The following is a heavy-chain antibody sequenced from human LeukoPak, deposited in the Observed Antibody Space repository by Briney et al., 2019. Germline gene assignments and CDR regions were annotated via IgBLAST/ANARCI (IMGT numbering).Heavy chain of an antibody. CDR2: IYYSGST. CDR1: GGSISSSSYY. CDR3: ARRNYVILSDAFDI. D-gene: IGHD3-9*01. Sequence: PSETLSLTCTVSGGSISSSSYYWGWIRQPPGKGPEWIGSIYYSGSTYYNPSLKSRVTISVDTSKNQFSLKLSSVTAADTAVYYCARRNYVILSDAFDIWGQGTMVTVSS. J-gene: IGHJ3*02. V-gene: IGHV4-39*01.